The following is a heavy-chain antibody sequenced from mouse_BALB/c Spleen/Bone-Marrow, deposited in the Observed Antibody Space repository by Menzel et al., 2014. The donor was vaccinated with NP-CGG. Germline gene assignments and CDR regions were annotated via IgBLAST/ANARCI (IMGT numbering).Heavy chain of an antibody. CDR3: ARYDGYFDY. D-gene: IGHD2-3*01. CDR1: GYAFTDYL. Sequence: VNVVESGAELVRPGTSVKVSCKASGYAFTDYLMEWLKQRPGQGLEWIGVINPGSGSTNYNEKFKDKATLTADKSSSTAYMQLSSLTSDDSAVYFCARYDGYFDYWGQGTILTVSS. CDR2: INPGSGST. V-gene: IGHV1-54*01. J-gene: IGHJ2*01.